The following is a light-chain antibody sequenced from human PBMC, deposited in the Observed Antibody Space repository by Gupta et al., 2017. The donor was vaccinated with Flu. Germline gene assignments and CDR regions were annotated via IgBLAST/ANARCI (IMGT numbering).Light chain of an antibody. CDR1: QTVSSNY. J-gene: IGKJ4*01. CDR3: QQYESSPAIS. CDR2: GAS. Sequence: TLSLSPGERATLSCRASQTVSSNYLAWYQQKPGQAPRLLIYGASSRATGIPDRFSGSGSGTDFALTISRLEPEDFAVYHCQQYESSPAISFGGGTRVEIK. V-gene: IGKV3-20*01.